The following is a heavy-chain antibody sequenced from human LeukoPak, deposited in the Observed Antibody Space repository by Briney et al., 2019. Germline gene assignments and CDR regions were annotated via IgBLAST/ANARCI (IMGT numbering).Heavy chain of an antibody. CDR1: GFTVSDNY. D-gene: IGHD6-19*01. CDR3: AKLPSSGWLDY. CDR2: FYSGGNT. V-gene: IGHV3-53*01. Sequence: GGSLRLSCVVSGFTVSDNYMSWVRQAPGKGLEWVSAFYSGGNTYYTGSVKSRFIISRDSSKNTLYLQMNNLRPEDTAMYYCAKLPSSGWLDYWGQGTLVTVSS. J-gene: IGHJ4*02.